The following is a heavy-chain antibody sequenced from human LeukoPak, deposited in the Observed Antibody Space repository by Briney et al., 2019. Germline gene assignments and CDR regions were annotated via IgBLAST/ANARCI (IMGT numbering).Heavy chain of an antibody. CDR2: ISNDGITT. D-gene: IGHD5-12*01. Sequence: GGSLRLSCAASGFTFSSYAMHWVRQAPGKGLEYLSGISNDGITTYHATSVKSRFTISRDNSKNTLYLQMGSLRPEDMAVYYCARDRYSGSDSPFDYWGQGTPVTVSS. V-gene: IGHV3-64*01. CDR3: ARDRYSGSDSPFDY. J-gene: IGHJ4*02. CDR1: GFTFSSYA.